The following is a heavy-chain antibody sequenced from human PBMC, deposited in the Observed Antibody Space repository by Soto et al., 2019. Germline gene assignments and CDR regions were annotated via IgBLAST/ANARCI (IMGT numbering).Heavy chain of an antibody. CDR2: IIPIFGTA. D-gene: IGHD3-16*02. Sequence: QVQLVQSGAEVKKPGSSVKVSCKASGGTFSSYAISWVRQAPGQGLEWMGGIIPIFGTANYAQKFQGRVTITADESTSTAYMELSSLRSEDTAVYYCARANSEAHLGELSITPGAYYYGMDVWGQGTTVTVSS. CDR3: ARANSEAHLGELSITPGAYYYGMDV. CDR1: GGTFSSYA. V-gene: IGHV1-69*01. J-gene: IGHJ6*02.